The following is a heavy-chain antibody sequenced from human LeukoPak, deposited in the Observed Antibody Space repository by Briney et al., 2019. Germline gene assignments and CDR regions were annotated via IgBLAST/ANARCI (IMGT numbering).Heavy chain of an antibody. CDR2: IYHSGST. CDR3: ARGWYYDSSGYYSYTTIQH. Sequence: PSETLSLTCTVSGYSINSGYTWGWIRQPPGKGLEWIGSIYHSGSTYYNPSLKSRVTISVDTSKNQFSLKLSSVTAADTAVYYCARGWYYDSSGYYSYTTIQHWGQGTLVTVSS. D-gene: IGHD3-22*01. CDR1: GYSINSGYT. J-gene: IGHJ1*01. V-gene: IGHV4-38-2*02.